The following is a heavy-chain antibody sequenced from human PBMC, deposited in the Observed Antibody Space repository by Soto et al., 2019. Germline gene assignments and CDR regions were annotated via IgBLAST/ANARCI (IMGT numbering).Heavy chain of an antibody. CDR1: GYTFTSYG. V-gene: IGHV1-18*04. CDR2: ISAYNGNT. Sequence: ASVKVSCKAPGYTFTSYGISWVRQAPGQGLEWMGWISAYNGNTNYAQKLQGRVTMTTDTSTSTAYMELRSLRSDDTAVYYCARERYCGGECYYYYYGMDVWGQGTTVTVSS. CDR3: ARERYCGGECYYYYYGMDV. D-gene: IGHD2-21*01. J-gene: IGHJ6*02.